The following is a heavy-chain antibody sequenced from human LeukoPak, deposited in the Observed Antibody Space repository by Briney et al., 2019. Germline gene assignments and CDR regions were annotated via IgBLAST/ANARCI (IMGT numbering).Heavy chain of an antibody. Sequence: ASVNVSCKASGYTFTGYYMHWVRQAPGQGLEWMGWINPNSGGTNYAQKFQGRVTMTRDTSISTAYMELSRLRSDDTAVYYCARAGGIVGANPDYWGQGTLVTVSS. V-gene: IGHV1-2*02. CDR1: GYTFTGYY. CDR2: INPNSGGT. D-gene: IGHD1-26*01. J-gene: IGHJ4*02. CDR3: ARAGGIVGANPDY.